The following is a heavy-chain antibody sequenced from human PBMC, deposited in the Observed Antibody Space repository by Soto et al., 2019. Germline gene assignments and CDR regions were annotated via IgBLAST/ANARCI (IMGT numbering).Heavy chain of an antibody. D-gene: IGHD2-15*01. Sequence: SETLSLTCAVYGGSFSGYYWSWIRQHPGKGLEWIGYIYYSGSTYYNPSLKSRVTISVDTSKNQFSLKLSSVTAADTAVYYCARGLGSALDYWGQGTLVTVSS. CDR2: IYYSGST. V-gene: IGHV4-31*11. J-gene: IGHJ4*02. CDR3: ARGLGSALDY. CDR1: GGSFSGYY.